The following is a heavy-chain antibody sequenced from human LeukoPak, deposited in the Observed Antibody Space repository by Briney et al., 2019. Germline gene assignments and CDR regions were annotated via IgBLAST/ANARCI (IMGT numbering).Heavy chain of an antibody. CDR2: ISSSSSYI. Sequence: PGGSLRLSCAASGFTFNNYPMSWVRQAPGKGLEWVSSISSSSSYIYYADSVKGRFTISRDNAKNSLYLQMNSLRAEDTAVYYCAGDAPTRSEDDYFDYWGQGTLVTVSS. D-gene: IGHD2-15*01. CDR3: AGDAPTRSEDDYFDY. J-gene: IGHJ4*02. V-gene: IGHV3-21*01. CDR1: GFTFNNYP.